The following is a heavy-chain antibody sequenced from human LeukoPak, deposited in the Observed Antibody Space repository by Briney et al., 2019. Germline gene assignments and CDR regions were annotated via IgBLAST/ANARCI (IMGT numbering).Heavy chain of an antibody. CDR2: IKSKTDGGTT. J-gene: IGHJ4*02. CDR1: GFTFSNAW. V-gene: IGHV3-15*01. Sequence: PGGSLRLSCAASGFTFSNAWMGWVRQAPGKGLEWVGRIKSKTDGGTTDYAAPVKGRFTISRDDSKNTLYLQMNSLKTEDTAVYYCTTAELAQLWFGRRYIDYWGQGTLVTVSS. CDR3: TTAELAQLWFGRRYIDY. D-gene: IGHD5-18*01.